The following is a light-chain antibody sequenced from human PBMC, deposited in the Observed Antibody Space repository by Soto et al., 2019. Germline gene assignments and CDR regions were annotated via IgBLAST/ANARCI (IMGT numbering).Light chain of an antibody. CDR2: DVN. CDR1: SSDVGGYNY. CDR3: SSYTSCSTYV. Sequence: QSVLTQPASVSGSPGQSIAISCTGTSSDVGGYNYVSWYQQHPGKAPKLMVYDVNDRPSGVSDRFSGSKSGNTASLTISGLQAEDEADYYCSSYTSCSTYVFGTGTKVTVL. J-gene: IGLJ1*01. V-gene: IGLV2-14*01.